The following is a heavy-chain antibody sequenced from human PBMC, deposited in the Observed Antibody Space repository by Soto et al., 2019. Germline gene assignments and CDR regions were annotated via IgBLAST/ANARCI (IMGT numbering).Heavy chain of an antibody. J-gene: IGHJ4*02. CDR2: IYSTGAA. Sequence: EEQLVESGGGLVQPGGSLRLSCAASGFSISSKSMTWIRQAPGKGLEWVSVIYSTGAAYYADSVKGRFTISRDDSRDMVYLQMNSLRAEDTATYYCARDLYVSYWGQGTLVTVSS. V-gene: IGHV3-66*01. CDR3: ARDLYVSY. CDR1: GFSISSKS. D-gene: IGHD3-10*01.